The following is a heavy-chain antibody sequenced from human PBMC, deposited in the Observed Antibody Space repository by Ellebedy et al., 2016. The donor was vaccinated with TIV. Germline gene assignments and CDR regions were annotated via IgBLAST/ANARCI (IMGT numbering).Heavy chain of an antibody. CDR3: AIYVEMATIADY. CDR1: GFTVSSNY. V-gene: IGHV3-66*01. D-gene: IGHD5-24*01. CDR2: IYSGGST. J-gene: IGHJ4*02. Sequence: GESLKISCAASGFTVSSNYMSWVRQAPGKGLEWVSVIYSGGSTYYADSVKGRFTISRDNTKNTVYLQMNSMRAEDTAVYYCAIYVEMATIADYWGQGTLVTVSS.